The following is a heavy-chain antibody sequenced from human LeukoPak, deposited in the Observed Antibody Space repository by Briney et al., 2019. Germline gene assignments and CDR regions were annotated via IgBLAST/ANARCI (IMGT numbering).Heavy chain of an antibody. D-gene: IGHD2-15*01. CDR2: IYHSGST. V-gene: IGHV4-38-2*02. Sequence: SETLSLTCTVSGYSISSGYYWGWIRQPPGKGLEWIGSIYHSGSTYYNPSLKSRVTISVDTSKNQFSLKLSSVTAADTAVYYCARDGVGDCSGGSYYSWLVEPYYYYYMDVWGKGTTVPVSS. CDR3: ARDGVGDCSGGSYYSWLVEPYYYYYMDV. CDR1: GYSISSGYY. J-gene: IGHJ6*03.